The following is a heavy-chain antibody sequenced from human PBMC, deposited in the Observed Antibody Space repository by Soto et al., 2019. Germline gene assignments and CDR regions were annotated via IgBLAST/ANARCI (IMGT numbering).Heavy chain of an antibody. CDR2: IYYSGST. J-gene: IGHJ4*02. CDR1: GGSISSYY. Sequence: PSETLYLTCTVSGGSISSYYWSWIRQPPGKGLEWIGYIYYSGSTNYNPSLKSRVTISVDTSKNQFSLKLSSVTAADTAVYYCARLGRDIVVVDYWGQGTLVTVSS. CDR3: ARLGRDIVVVDY. D-gene: IGHD2-15*01. V-gene: IGHV4-59*08.